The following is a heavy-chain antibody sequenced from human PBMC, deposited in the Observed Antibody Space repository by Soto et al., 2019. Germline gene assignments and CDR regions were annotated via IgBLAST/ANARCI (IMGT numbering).Heavy chain of an antibody. Sequence: QVQLQQWGAGLLKPSETLSLTCAVYGGSFSGYYWSWIRQPPGKGLEWIGEINHSGSTNYNPSLNSRLXISVATSKNQFSLKLSSVTAAGTAVYYCARVTGRYYYGMDVWGQGTTVTVSS. J-gene: IGHJ6*02. CDR1: GGSFSGYY. CDR3: ARVTGRYYYGMDV. CDR2: INHSGST. V-gene: IGHV4-34*01.